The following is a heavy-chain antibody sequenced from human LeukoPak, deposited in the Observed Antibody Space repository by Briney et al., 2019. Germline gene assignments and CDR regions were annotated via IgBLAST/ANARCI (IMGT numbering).Heavy chain of an antibody. Sequence: ASVKVSCKASGYTFIGYYMHWVRQAPGQGLEWMGWINPNSGGTDYAQKFQGRVTMTRDMSISTAYMELIRLRSDDTAVHYCAREGESTADAFDIWGQGTKVTVSS. V-gene: IGHV1-2*02. J-gene: IGHJ3*02. CDR2: INPNSGGT. CDR1: GYTFIGYY. D-gene: IGHD2-8*02. CDR3: AREGESTADAFDI.